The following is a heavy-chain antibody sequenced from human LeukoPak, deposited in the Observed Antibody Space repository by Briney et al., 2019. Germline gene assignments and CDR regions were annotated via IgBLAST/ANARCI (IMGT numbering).Heavy chain of an antibody. D-gene: IGHD6-6*01. V-gene: IGHV1-2*02. Sequence: ASVKVSCKASGYTFTSYGISWVRQAPGQGLEWMGWINPNSGGTNYAQKFQGRVTMTRDTSISTAYMELSRLRSDDTAVYYCARAGIAARLSGNWFDPWGQGTLVTVSS. CDR2: INPNSGGT. CDR3: ARAGIAARLSGNWFDP. CDR1: GYTFTSYG. J-gene: IGHJ5*02.